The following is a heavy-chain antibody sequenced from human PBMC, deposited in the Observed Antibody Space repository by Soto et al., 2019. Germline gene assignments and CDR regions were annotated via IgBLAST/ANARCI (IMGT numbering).Heavy chain of an antibody. CDR3: ARDLFGYSPGAFDI. CDR1: GFTFNTYS. CDR2: ISSNSTYI. V-gene: IGHV3-21*01. J-gene: IGHJ3*02. D-gene: IGHD1-26*01. Sequence: PGGSLRLSCAASGFTFNTYSINWVRQAPGKGLEWVSSISSNSTYIYYADSVKGRFTISRDNAKSSLFLQMNSLSGEDTAVYYCARDLFGYSPGAFDIWGQGTVVTVSS.